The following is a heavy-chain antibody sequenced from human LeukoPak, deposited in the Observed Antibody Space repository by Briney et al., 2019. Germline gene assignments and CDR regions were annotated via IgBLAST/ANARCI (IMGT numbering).Heavy chain of an antibody. V-gene: IGHV4-59*08. CDR3: ARRNILTEGEAFDI. CDR1: GGSIISYY. Sequence: SETLSLTCTVSGGSIISYYWTWIRQPPGKGLEWIGYIYNSRNTNYNPSLKSRVTISVGTSDNQFSLKLNSVTAADTAVYYCARRNILTEGEAFDIWGQGTMVTVSS. J-gene: IGHJ3*02. D-gene: IGHD3-9*01. CDR2: IYNSRNT.